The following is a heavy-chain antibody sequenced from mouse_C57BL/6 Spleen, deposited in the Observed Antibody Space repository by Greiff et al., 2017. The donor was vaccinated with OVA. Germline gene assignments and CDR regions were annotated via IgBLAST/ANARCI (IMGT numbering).Heavy chain of an antibody. CDR3: ASGVYYGSPFAY. V-gene: IGHV1-50*01. D-gene: IGHD1-1*01. CDR2: IAPSDSSP. Sequence: QVQLQQPGAELVKPGASVQLSCKASGYTFPSYWMQWVKPRPGQGLEWLGEIAPSDSSPNYNQKFKGKAPLTVAPSSSTAYMQRSSRTSEDAAVEYCASGVYYGSPFAYWGQGTLVTVSA. CDR1: GYTFPSYW. J-gene: IGHJ3*01.